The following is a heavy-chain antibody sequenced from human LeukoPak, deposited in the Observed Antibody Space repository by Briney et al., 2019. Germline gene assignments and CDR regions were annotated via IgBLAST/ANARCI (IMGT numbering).Heavy chain of an antibody. Sequence: PSETLSLTCAVYGGSFSNHYWTWIRQTPGKGLEWLGEISHSGDITNYNPSLKSRVTMSVDSSKKQFSLKVTSMTAADTAVYYCARFRYCTNGVCSAFDIWGQGTMVTVSS. V-gene: IGHV4-34*01. CDR1: GGSFSNHY. CDR3: ARFRYCTNGVCSAFDI. J-gene: IGHJ3*02. D-gene: IGHD2-8*01. CDR2: ISHSGDIT.